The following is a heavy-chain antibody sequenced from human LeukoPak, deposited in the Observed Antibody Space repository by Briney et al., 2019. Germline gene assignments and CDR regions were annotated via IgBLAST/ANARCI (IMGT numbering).Heavy chain of an antibody. J-gene: IGHJ4*02. V-gene: IGHV1-18*01. Sequence: ASVKVSCKATGYTFTSYGISWVRQAPGQWLEWMGWISAYNGNTNYAQKLQGRVTMSTDTSTSTAYMELRSLRSDDTAVYYCASHQRGYSRGYDFDYWGQGTLVTVSS. CDR2: ISAYNGNT. D-gene: IGHD5-18*01. CDR3: ASHQRGYSRGYDFDY. CDR1: GYTFTSYG.